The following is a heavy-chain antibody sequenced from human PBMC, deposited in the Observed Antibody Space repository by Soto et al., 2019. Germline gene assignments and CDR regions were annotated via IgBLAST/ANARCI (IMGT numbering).Heavy chain of an antibody. CDR1: GFTFSDYY. CDR2: ISSSGSTI. V-gene: IGHV3-11*01. Sequence: GGSLRLSCSASGFTFSDYYMSWIRQAPGKGLEWVSYISSSGSTIYYADSVKGRFTISRDNAKNSLYLQMNSLRAEDTAVYYCARERVVTAILATYGMDVWGQGTKVTVSS. J-gene: IGHJ6*02. CDR3: ARERVVTAILATYGMDV. D-gene: IGHD2-21*02.